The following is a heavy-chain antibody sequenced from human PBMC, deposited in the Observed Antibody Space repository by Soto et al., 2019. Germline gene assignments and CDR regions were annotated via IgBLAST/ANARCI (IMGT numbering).Heavy chain of an antibody. V-gene: IGHV4-30-2*01. CDR2: IYHSGST. J-gene: IGHJ5*02. CDR3: ARVISSSGMENWFDP. CDR1: GGSISSGGYS. D-gene: IGHD6-13*01. Sequence: SETLSLTCAVSGGSISSGGYSWSWIRQPPGKGLEWIGYIYHSGSTYYNPSLKSRVTISVDRSKNQFSLKLSSVTAADTAVYYCARVISSSGMENWFDPWGQGTLVTV.